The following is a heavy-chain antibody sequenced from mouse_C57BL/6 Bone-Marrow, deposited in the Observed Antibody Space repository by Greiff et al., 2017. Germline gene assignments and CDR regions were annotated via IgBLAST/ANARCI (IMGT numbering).Heavy chain of an antibody. CDR2: IDPEDGET. D-gene: IGHD1-1*01. CDR1: GFNIKDYY. CDR3: TRSLIYYGTNY. J-gene: IGHJ2*01. Sequence: LVESGPELVKPGASVKLSCTASGFNIKDYYIHWVKQRNEQGLEWIGRIDPEDGETKYAPKFQDKATITADTSSNTAYLQLSSLTSEDTAVYYCTRSLIYYGTNYWGQGTTLTVSS. V-gene: IGHV14-2*01.